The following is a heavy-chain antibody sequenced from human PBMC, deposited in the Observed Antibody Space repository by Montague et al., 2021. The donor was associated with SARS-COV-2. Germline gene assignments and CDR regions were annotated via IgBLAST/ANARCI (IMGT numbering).Heavy chain of an antibody. V-gene: IGHV4-31*03. CDR3: ARIFCGGDCDGSGVFDI. CDR2: IYYSGSA. J-gene: IGHJ3*02. CDR1: GYSIDSGGYF. D-gene: IGHD2-21*02. Sequence: TLSLTCTVSGYSIDSGGYFWSWIRQHPGKGLEWIGFIYYSGSADYSPSLESRVSISVDRSKNQFSLKLSSVTAADTAVYYCARIFCGGDCDGSGVFDIWGQGIMVTVSS.